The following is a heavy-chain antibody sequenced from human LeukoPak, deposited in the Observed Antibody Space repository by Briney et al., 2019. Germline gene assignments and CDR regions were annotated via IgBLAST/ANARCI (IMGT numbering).Heavy chain of an antibody. CDR2: IYTSGST. V-gene: IGHV4-61*02. Sequence: SETLSLTCTVSGGSINSGSFCWTWIRQPAGKGLEWIGRIYTSGSTNYNPSLKSRVTISLDTSKTQFSLKLSSATAADTAVYYCARDQNLGGDYWYFDLWGRGTLVTVSS. CDR3: ARDQNLGGDYWYFDL. CDR1: GGSINSGSFC. J-gene: IGHJ2*01. D-gene: IGHD1-7*01.